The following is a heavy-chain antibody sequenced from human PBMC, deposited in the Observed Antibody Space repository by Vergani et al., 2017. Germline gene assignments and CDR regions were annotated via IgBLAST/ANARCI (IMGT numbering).Heavy chain of an antibody. D-gene: IGHD3-3*01. CDR2: ISAYNGNT. V-gene: IGHV1-18*01. Sequence: QVQLVQSGAEVKKPGASVKVSCKVSGYTLTELSMHWVRQAPGKGLEWMGWISAYNGNTNYAQKLQGRVTMTTDTSTSTAYMELRSLRSDDTAVYYCARDPPDDFWSGELGDYWGQGTLVTVSS. CDR3: ARDPPDDFWSGELGDY. J-gene: IGHJ4*02. CDR1: GYTLTELS.